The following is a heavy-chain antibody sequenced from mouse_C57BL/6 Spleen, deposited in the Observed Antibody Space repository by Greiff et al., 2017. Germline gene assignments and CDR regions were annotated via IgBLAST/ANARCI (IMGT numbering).Heavy chain of an antibody. J-gene: IGHJ2*01. CDR1: GFNIKDYY. D-gene: IGHD1-1*02. CDR2: IDPEDGDT. V-gene: IGHV14-2*01. Sequence: VQLQQSGAELVKPGASVKLSCTASGFNIKDYYMHWVKQRTEQGLEWIGRIDPEDGDTQYAPKFQGKATMTADTSSNTAYLQLSSLTSEDTAVYYCARGGHFGYWGQGTTVTVSS. CDR3: ARGGHFGY.